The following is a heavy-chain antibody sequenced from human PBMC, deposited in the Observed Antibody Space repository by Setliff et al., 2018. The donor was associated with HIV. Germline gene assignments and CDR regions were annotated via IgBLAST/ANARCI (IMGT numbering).Heavy chain of an antibody. CDR3: AKEQEIGSYLDP. CDR1: GYTFTGYY. D-gene: IGHD2-2*02. CDR2: IIPILGIP. Sequence: ASVKVSCKASGYTFTGYYMHWVRQAPGQGLEWMGRIIPILGIPNYAQNFQGRLTISADKSTRTAYLELSSLRSDDSAVYFCAKEQEIGSYLDPWGQGTLVTSPQ. J-gene: IGHJ5*02. V-gene: IGHV1-69*04.